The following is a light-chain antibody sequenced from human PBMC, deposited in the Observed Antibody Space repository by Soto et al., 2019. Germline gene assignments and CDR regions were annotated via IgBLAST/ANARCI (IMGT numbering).Light chain of an antibody. V-gene: IGKV3-20*01. Sequence: EIVLTQSPGTLSLSPGERVTLSCRASQSLNSNYLAWYQQKPGQAPRLLIYRASLRANGIPDKFSASGSGTDFTLTISRLEPEDFAVYFCQQYVTSPLSFGQGTKLEIK. J-gene: IGKJ2*01. CDR3: QQYVTSPLS. CDR2: RAS. CDR1: QSLNSNY.